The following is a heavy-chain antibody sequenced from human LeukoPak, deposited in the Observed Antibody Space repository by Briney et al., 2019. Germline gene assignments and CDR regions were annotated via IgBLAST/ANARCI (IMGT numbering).Heavy chain of an antibody. D-gene: IGHD3-10*01. CDR3: ARVSPMVRDPGGFDY. V-gene: IGHV1-18*01. J-gene: IGHJ4*02. CDR1: GYTFTSYG. Sequence: ASVKVSCKASGYTFTSYGISWVRQAPGQGLEWMGWISAYNGNTNYAQKLQGRVTMTTDTSTSTAYMELRSLRSDDTAVYYCARVSPMVRDPGGFDYWGQGTLVTVSS. CDR2: ISAYNGNT.